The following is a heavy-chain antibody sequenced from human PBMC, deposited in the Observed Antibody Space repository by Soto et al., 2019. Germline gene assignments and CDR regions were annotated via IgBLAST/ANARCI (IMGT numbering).Heavy chain of an antibody. V-gene: IGHV3-11*05. CDR1: GFTFSDYY. CDR2: ISSSSSYT. J-gene: IGHJ4*02. CDR3: ARGNYNYVWGSYRFGFDY. D-gene: IGHD3-16*02. Sequence: GGSLRLSCAASGFTFSDYYMSWIRQAPGKGLEWVSYISSSSSYTNYADSVKGRFTISRDNAKNSLYLQMNSLRSEDTAVYYCARGNYNYVWGSYRFGFDYWGQGTLVTVSS.